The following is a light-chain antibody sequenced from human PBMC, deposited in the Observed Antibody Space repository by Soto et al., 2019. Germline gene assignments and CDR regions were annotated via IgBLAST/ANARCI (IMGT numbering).Light chain of an antibody. Sequence: QSVLTQPASVSGSPGQSITISCTGTSSEVGGYNSVSWYQHHPDKAPKLMIYDVSNRPSGVSNRFSGSKSGNTASLTISGLQTEDEADYYCSSYTSSTTLVFGTGTKVTVL. J-gene: IGLJ1*01. CDR2: DVS. CDR3: SSYTSSTTLV. CDR1: SSEVGGYNS. V-gene: IGLV2-14*03.